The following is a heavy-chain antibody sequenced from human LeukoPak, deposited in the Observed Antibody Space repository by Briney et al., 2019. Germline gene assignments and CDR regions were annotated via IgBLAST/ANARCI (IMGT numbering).Heavy chain of an antibody. V-gene: IGHV4-38-2*02. CDR3: ARGLKWIPFDI. CDR1: GYSIRSDYY. J-gene: IGHJ3*02. CDR2: IYQTGST. D-gene: IGHD5-18*01. Sequence: ASETLSLTCTVSGYSIRSDYYWGWIRQPPGKGLEWIGNIYQTGSTYYNPSLTSRVTISLDTSKNQFSLKLSSVTAADTAVYYCARGLKWIPFDIWGQGTMVTVSS.